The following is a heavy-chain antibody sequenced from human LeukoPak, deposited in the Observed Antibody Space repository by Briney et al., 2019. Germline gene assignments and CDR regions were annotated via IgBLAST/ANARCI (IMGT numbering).Heavy chain of an antibody. J-gene: IGHJ4*02. CDR1: GYAFTDYY. CDR2: VSPSSGGT. Sequence: ASVAVSCKASGYAFTDYYIHWVRQAPGQGLEWMGWVSPSSGGTLYAQEFQGRVTLTRDTSISTAYMELSSLRSDDTAVYFCAIRRRSGWPFDFWGQGSLVTVSS. V-gene: IGHV1-2*02. CDR3: AIRRRSGWPFDF. D-gene: IGHD6-19*01.